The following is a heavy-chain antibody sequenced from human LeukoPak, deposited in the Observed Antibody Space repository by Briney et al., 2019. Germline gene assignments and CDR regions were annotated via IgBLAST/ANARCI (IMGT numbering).Heavy chain of an antibody. CDR2: VSYTGST. CDR1: GGSISFYY. CDR3: ARGLGSGYSSICDYFNY. Sequence: SETLSLTCTVAGGSISFYYWSWIRQPPGKGLEWIGYVSYTGSTNYNPSPKSRVTISVDTSKNQFSLNLSSVTAADTAMYYCARGLGSGYSSICDYFNYWGQGTLVTVSS. D-gene: IGHD2-15*01. V-gene: IGHV4-59*08. J-gene: IGHJ4*02.